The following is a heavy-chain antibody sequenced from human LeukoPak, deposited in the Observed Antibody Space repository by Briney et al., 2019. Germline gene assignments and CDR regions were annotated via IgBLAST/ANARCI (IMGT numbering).Heavy chain of an antibody. D-gene: IGHD5-12*01. CDR1: GYTFTSYY. Sequence: GASVKVSCKTSGYTFTSYYMHWVRQAPGQGLEWMGIINPSGGSTSYAQKFQGRVTMTRDTSTSTVYMELSSLRSEDTAVYYCARVGLRAKDAFDIWGQGTMVTVSS. CDR2: INPSGGST. V-gene: IGHV1-46*01. CDR3: ARVGLRAKDAFDI. J-gene: IGHJ3*02.